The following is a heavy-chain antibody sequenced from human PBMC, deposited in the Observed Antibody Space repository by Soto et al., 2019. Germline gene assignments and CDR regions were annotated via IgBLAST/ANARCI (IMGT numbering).Heavy chain of an antibody. Sequence: VASVKVSCKASGYTFTSYGISWVRQAPGQGLEWMGWISAYNGNTNYAQKLQGRVTMTTDTSTSTAYMELRSLRSDDTAVYYCARDVRIDYYDSSGYSLASFDYWGQGTLVTVSS. CDR2: ISAYNGNT. CDR3: ARDVRIDYYDSSGYSLASFDY. CDR1: GYTFTSYG. D-gene: IGHD3-22*01. V-gene: IGHV1-18*01. J-gene: IGHJ4*02.